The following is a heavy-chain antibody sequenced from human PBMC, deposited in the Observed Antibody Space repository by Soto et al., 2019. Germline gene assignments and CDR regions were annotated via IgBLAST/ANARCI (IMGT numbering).Heavy chain of an antibody. CDR1: GFTFSSYA. CDR3: ARDLGSGWYSDY. D-gene: IGHD6-19*01. CDR2: ISYDGSNK. J-gene: IGHJ4*02. Sequence: PGGSLRLSCAASGFTFSSYAIHWVRQAPGKGLEWVAVISYDGSNKYYADSVKGRFTISRDNSKNTLYLQMNSLRAEDTAVYYCARDLGSGWYSDYWGQGTLVTVSS. V-gene: IGHV3-30-3*01.